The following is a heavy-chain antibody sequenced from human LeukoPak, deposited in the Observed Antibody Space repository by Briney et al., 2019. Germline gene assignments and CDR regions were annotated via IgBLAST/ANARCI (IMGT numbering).Heavy chain of an antibody. J-gene: IGHJ4*02. CDR2: IIPILGIA. D-gene: IGHD6-13*01. CDR1: GGTFSSYA. Sequence: GASVKVSCKASGGTFSSYAISWVRQAPGQGLEWMGRIIPILGIANYAQKFQGRVTITADKSTSTAYMELSSLRSEDTAVYYCARHQSIAAAGTEFDYWGQGTLVTVSS. V-gene: IGHV1-69*04. CDR3: ARHQSIAAAGTEFDY.